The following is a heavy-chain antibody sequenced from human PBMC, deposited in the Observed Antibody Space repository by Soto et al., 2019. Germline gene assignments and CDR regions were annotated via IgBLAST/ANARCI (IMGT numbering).Heavy chain of an antibody. CDR1: RFTFSSDS. CDR3: ARDHCSSTSCYSP. CDR2: ISSSSYI. V-gene: IGHV3-21*01. D-gene: IGHD2-2*01. J-gene: IGHJ4*02. Sequence: EVQLVESGGGLVKPGGSLRLSCAASRFTFSSDSMNWVRQAPGKGLEWVSSISSSSYIYYADSVKGRFAISRDNAKNSLYLQMNSLRAEDTAVYYCARDHCSSTSCYSPWGQGTLVTVSS.